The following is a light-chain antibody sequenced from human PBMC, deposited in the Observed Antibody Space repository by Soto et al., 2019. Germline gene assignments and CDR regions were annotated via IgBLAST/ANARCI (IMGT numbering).Light chain of an antibody. CDR3: SSYTSSSTLRV. J-gene: IGLJ3*02. Sequence: QSALTQPASVSGSPGQSITISCTGTSSDVGGYNYVSWYQQHPGKAPKLMIYNVSNRPSGVSNRFSASKSGNTASLTISGLQPEDEADYYCSSYTSSSTLRVFGGGTKLTVL. CDR1: SSDVGGYNY. V-gene: IGLV2-14*01. CDR2: NVS.